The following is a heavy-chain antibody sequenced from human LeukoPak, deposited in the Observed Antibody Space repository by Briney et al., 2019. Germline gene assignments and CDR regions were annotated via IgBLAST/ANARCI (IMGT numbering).Heavy chain of an antibody. CDR1: EFTFSDYA. V-gene: IGHV3-30*04. Sequence: GGSLRLSCAASEFTFSDYAIHWVRQAPGKGLEWVTVISYDGSNKYYADSVKGRFTISRDISRNTLYLQMNSLRAEDTAVYYCARSRRESQPLLRKESYYFDYWGQGTLVTVSS. D-gene: IGHD2-15*01. CDR2: ISYDGSNK. J-gene: IGHJ4*02. CDR3: ARSRRESQPLLRKESYYFDY.